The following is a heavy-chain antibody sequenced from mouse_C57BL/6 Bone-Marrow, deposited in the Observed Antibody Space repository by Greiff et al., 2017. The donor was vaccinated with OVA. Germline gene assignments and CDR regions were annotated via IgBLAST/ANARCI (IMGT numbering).Heavy chain of an antibody. CDR2: ISSGGSYI. D-gene: IGHD1-1*01. J-gene: IGHJ2*01. CDR3: ASLRYYFDY. CDR1: GFTFSSYG. Sequence: EVQVVESGGDLVKPGGSLKLSCAASGFTFSSYGMSWVRQTPDKRLEWVANISSGGSYIYYPESVKGRFTISRDNAKNTLDLQMSSLKSEETSMYYCASLRYYFDYWCQGTTLTVSS. V-gene: IGHV5-6*01.